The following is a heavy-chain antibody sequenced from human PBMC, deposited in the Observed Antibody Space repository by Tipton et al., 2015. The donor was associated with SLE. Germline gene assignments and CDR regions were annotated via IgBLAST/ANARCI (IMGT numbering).Heavy chain of an antibody. CDR3: ATVRLQRDGWYPWDF. CDR1: GGSISSSSYY. Sequence: TLSLTCTVSGGSISSSSYYWGWIRQSPGKGLEWIGSIYYSGSTYYNPSLKSRVTISVDTSKKQVSLMVRSVTAADTAVYYCATVRLQRDGWYPWDFWGQGTLVTV. V-gene: IGHV4-39*07. CDR2: IYYSGST. J-gene: IGHJ4*02. D-gene: IGHD6-19*01.